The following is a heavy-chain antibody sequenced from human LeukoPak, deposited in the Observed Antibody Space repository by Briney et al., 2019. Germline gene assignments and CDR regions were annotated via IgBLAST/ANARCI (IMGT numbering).Heavy chain of an antibody. Sequence: ASVKVSCKASGYTFTSYYMHWVRQAPGQGLEWMGIINPSGGSTSYAQKFQGGVTMTRDTSTSTVYMELSSLRSEDTAVYYCAVPIQLWRRRHDYWGQGTLVTVSS. V-gene: IGHV1-46*01. CDR3: AVPIQLWRRRHDY. D-gene: IGHD5-18*01. CDR2: INPSGGST. CDR1: GYTFTSYY. J-gene: IGHJ4*02.